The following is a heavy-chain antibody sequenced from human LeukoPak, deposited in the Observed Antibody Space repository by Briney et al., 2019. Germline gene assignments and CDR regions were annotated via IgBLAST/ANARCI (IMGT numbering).Heavy chain of an antibody. CDR3: ARVLQNYYHMDV. J-gene: IGHJ6*03. V-gene: IGHV4-59*11. CDR1: GVSINSHY. D-gene: IGHD3-3*01. Sequence: SETLSLTCTVSGVSINSHYWSWTRQPSGKGLEWIGFIYDSGSANYKSSLKSRVTMTVDTSKNQFSLKLNSVSAADTAVYYCARVLQNYYHMDVWGKGTTVTVSS. CDR2: IYDSGSA.